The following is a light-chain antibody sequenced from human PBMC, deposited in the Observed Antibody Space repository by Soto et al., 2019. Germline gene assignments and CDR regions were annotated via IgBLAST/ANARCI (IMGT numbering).Light chain of an antibody. CDR2: KAS. V-gene: IGKV1-5*03. CDR3: QQYNSYPWT. CDR1: QSISSW. J-gene: IGKJ1*01. Sequence: DIQMTQSPSTLSASVGDRDTNTCRASQSISSWLAWYQQKPGKAPKLLIYKASSLESGVPSRFSGSGSGTEFTLTISSLQPDDFATYYCQQYNSYPWTFGQGTKVDIK.